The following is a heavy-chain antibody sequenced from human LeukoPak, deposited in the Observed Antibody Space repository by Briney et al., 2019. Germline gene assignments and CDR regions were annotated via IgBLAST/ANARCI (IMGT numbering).Heavy chain of an antibody. D-gene: IGHD2-21*01. V-gene: IGHV4-39*07. CDR2: VYYSGST. CDR3: ARNLAGHFGGFYFDD. CDR1: GVTFRSNS. Sequence: GPLGLSCAPSGVTFRSNSLSGVRQPPGKGREWFGTVYYSGSTYYNPSLKSRVTISVDTSKNQFSLKLSSVTAADTAVYYCARNLAGHFGGFYFDDWGQGTLVTVSS. J-gene: IGHJ4*02.